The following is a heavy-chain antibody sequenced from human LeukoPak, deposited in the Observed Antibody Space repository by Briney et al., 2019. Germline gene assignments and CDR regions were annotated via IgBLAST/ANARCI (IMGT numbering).Heavy chain of an antibody. CDR3: ARGGSVEYSNYRYYYYYYGMDV. D-gene: IGHD4-11*01. CDR1: GGSISSYY. CDR2: IYTSGST. J-gene: IGHJ6*02. V-gene: IGHV4-4*07. Sequence: HPSETLSLTCTVSGGSISSYYWSWIRQPAGKGLEWIGRIYTSGSTNYNPSLKSRVTMSVDTSKNQFSLKLSSVTAADTAVYYCARGGSVEYSNYRYYYYYYGMDVWGQGTTVTVSS.